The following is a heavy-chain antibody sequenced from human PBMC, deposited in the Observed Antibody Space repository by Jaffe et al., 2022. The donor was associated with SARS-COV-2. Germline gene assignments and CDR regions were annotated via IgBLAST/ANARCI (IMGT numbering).Heavy chain of an antibody. V-gene: IGHV3-30-3*01. Sequence: QVQLVESGGGVVQPGRSLRLSCEASGFTFTAYALDWVRQAPGKGLEWVAVISYDGTNIYYSDSVKGRFTISRDNSNNTVYLQMNGLRGEDTAIYYCARARKTYDSSHPFDYWGQGTLVTVSS. D-gene: IGHD6-6*01. CDR1: GFTFTAYA. CDR3: ARARKTYDSSHPFDY. J-gene: IGHJ4*02. CDR2: ISYDGTNI.